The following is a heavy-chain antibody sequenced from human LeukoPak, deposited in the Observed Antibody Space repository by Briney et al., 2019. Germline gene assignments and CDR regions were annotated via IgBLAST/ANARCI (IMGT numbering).Heavy chain of an antibody. CDR2: ISAYNGNT. CDR1: GYTFTSYG. Sequence: GASVKVSCKASGYTFTSYGISWVRQAPGQGLEWMGWISAYNGNTNYAQKLQGRVTMTTDTSTSTAYMELRSLRSDDTAVYYCARHRRAAVAGTPMDVWGKGTTVTVSS. D-gene: IGHD6-19*01. CDR3: ARHRRAAVAGTPMDV. J-gene: IGHJ6*03. V-gene: IGHV1-18*01.